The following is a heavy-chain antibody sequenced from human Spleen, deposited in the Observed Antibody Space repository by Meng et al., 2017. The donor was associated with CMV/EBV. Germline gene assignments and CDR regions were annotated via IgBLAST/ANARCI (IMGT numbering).Heavy chain of an antibody. CDR2: VSAETGDT. D-gene: IGHD4-17*01. V-gene: IGHV1-18*01. CDR3: ARAGAAVTTNFDF. Sequence: SGYKFDIYGITWVRQAPGQGLEWVGWVSAETGDTDYGQTFQGRVTVTADTFTKTAYMEMRSLRSDDSAMYYCARAGAAVTTNFDFWGQGTLVTVSS. J-gene: IGHJ4*02. CDR1: GYKFDIYG.